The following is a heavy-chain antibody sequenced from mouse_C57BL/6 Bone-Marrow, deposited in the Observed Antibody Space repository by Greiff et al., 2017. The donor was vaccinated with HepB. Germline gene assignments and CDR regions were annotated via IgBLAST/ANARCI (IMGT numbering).Heavy chain of an antibody. CDR3: AKPPNPRAFLTLDY. Sequence: VQLQHSGAELVKPGASVKLSCTASGFNIKDYYMHWVKQRPEQGLEWIGRIDPANGNTKYAPKFQGKATITADTSSNTAYLQLSSLTSEDTAIYYCAKPPNPRAFLTLDYWGQGTTLTVSS. J-gene: IGHJ2*01. CDR2: IDPANGNT. D-gene: IGHD3-3*01. CDR1: GFNIKDYY. V-gene: IGHV14-3*01.